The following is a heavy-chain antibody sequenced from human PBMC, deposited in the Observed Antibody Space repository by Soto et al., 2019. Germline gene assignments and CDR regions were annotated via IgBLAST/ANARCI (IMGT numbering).Heavy chain of an antibody. J-gene: IGHJ6*02. CDR1: GYTFTSYY. V-gene: IGHV1-46*01. CDR3: ARDLGRLPCSSTSCYYYYGMDV. CDR2: INPSGGST. Sequence: ASVKVSCKASGYTFTSYYMHWVRQAPGQGLEWMGIINPSGGSTSYAQKFQGRVTMARDTSTSTVYMELSSLRSEDTAVYYCARDLGRLPCSSTSCYYYYGMDVWGQGTTVTVSS. D-gene: IGHD2-2*01.